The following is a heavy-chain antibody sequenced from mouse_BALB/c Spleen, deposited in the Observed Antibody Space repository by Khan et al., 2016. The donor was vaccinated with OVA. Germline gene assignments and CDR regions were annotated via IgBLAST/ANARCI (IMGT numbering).Heavy chain of an antibody. Sequence: QIQLVQSGPELKKPGETVKISCKASGYTFTNYGMNWVKQAPGKGLKWMGWINTYTGEPTYADDFKGRFAFSLETSASTAYLQINNLKNEDTATYFCARTGGYFDFWGAGTTVTVSS. J-gene: IGHJ1*01. CDR2: INTYTGEP. CDR1: GYTFTNYG. CDR3: ARTGGYFDF. D-gene: IGHD4-1*01. V-gene: IGHV9-3-1*01.